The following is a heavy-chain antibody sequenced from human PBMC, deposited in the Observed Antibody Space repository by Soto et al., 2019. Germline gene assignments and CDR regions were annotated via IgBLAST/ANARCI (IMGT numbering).Heavy chain of an antibody. CDR3: AKAPYYGSGCREYYFDY. Sequence: PGGSLRLSCAASGFTFSSYAMSWVRQAPGKGLEWGSAISGSGGSTYYADSVKGRFTISRDNSKNTRYLQMNSLRAEDTAVYYCAKAPYYGSGCREYYFDYWGQGTLVTVSS. CDR2: ISGSGGST. V-gene: IGHV3-23*01. J-gene: IGHJ4*02. D-gene: IGHD3-10*01. CDR1: GFTFSSYA.